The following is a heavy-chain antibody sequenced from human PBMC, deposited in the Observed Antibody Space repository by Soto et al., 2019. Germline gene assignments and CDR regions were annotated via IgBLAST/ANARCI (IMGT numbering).Heavy chain of an antibody. CDR1: GGSISSDSYS. CDR2: ISHSGST. J-gene: IGHJ5*02. Sequence: SETLSLTCTVSGGSISSDSYSWGWIRQSPEKGLEWIANISHSGSTYYNPTLKSRVTISVDRSKNQFSLKLSSVTAADTAVYYCARVPDRWGQGTLVTVSS. V-gene: IGHV4-30-2*06. D-gene: IGHD2-2*01. CDR3: ARVPDR.